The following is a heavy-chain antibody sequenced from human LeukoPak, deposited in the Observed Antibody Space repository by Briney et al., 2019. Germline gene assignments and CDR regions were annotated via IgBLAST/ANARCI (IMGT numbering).Heavy chain of an antibody. D-gene: IGHD2-15*01. V-gene: IGHV3-21*01. CDR1: GFTFSSYS. J-gene: IGHJ6*02. CDR3: AREYRPVAAPYGMDG. Sequence: GGSLGLSCAASGFTFSSYSMNWVRQAPGKGLEGVSSISSSSSYIYYADSVKGRFTISRDNAKNCLYLQMNSLRAEDTAVPYCAREYRPVAAPYGMDGSSQATTATAPS. CDR2: ISSSSSYI.